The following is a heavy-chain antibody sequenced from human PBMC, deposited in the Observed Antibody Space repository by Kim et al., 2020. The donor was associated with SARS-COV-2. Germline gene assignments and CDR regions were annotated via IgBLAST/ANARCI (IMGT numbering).Heavy chain of an antibody. D-gene: IGHD3-22*01. Sequence: GGSLRLSCAASGFTFSSYAMSWVRQAPGKGLEWVSAISGSGGSTYYADSVKGRFTISRDNSKNTLYLQMNSLRAEDTAVYYCANGHGYYYESWGGWGQGTLVTVSS. CDR2: ISGSGGST. J-gene: IGHJ4*02. V-gene: IGHV3-23*01. CDR3: ANGHGYYYESWGG. CDR1: GFTFSSYA.